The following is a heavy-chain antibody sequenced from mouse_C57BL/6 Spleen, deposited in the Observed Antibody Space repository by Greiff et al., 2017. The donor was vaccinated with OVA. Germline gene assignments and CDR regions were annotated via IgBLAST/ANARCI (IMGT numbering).Heavy chain of an antibody. V-gene: IGHV3-6*01. CDR2: ISYDGSN. CDR1: GYSITSGYY. CDR3: ARAVYYYDYDGGYAMDY. J-gene: IGHJ4*01. Sequence: EVKLMESGPGLVKPSQSLSLTCSVTGYSITSGYYWNWIRQFPGNKLEWMGYISYDGSNNYNPSLKNRISITRDTSKNQFFLKLNSVTTEDTATYYCARAVYYYDYDGGYAMDYWGQGTSVTVSS. D-gene: IGHD2-4*01.